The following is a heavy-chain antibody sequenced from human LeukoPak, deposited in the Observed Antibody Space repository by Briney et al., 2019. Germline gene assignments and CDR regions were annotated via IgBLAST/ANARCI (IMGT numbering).Heavy chain of an antibody. CDR2: INPNSGGT. Sequence: GASVKVSCKASGYTFTGYYMHWVRQAPGQGLERMGWINPNSGGTNYAQKFQGRVTMTRDTSISTAYMELSRLRSDDTAVYYCARDQWWGLGHVDFDYWGQGTLVTVSS. D-gene: IGHD2-15*01. V-gene: IGHV1-2*02. CDR1: GYTFTGYY. J-gene: IGHJ4*02. CDR3: ARDQWWGLGHVDFDY.